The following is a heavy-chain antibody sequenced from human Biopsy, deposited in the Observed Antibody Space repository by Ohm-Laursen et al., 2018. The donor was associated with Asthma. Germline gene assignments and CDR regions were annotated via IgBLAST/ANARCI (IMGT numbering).Heavy chain of an antibody. Sequence: SVKVSCKVSGYSLTDLSMHWVRQAPGQGLEWMGGHDHEEGRTVNARRFQGRVTMTEDTSTDTAYMELSSLSSDDTAVYYCASDFPKDYVRYNFQFWGQGTLVTVSS. CDR3: ASDFPKDYVRYNFQF. J-gene: IGHJ4*02. D-gene: IGHD4-17*01. CDR1: GYSLTDLS. CDR2: HDHEEGRT. V-gene: IGHV1-24*01.